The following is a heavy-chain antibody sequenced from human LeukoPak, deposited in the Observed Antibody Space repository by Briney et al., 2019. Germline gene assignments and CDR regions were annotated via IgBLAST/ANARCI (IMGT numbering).Heavy chain of an antibody. CDR2: ISGSGSNT. CDR3: ARDVRILGLIDY. CDR1: GFTFSDYA. J-gene: IGHJ4*02. D-gene: IGHD1-26*01. Sequence: GGSLRLSCAAAGFTFSDYAMTWARQAPGKGLEWVSAISGSGSNTYYADSAKGRFTISRDNTKNTLSLQMNSLRAEDTAIYYCARDVRILGLIDYWGQGTLVTVSS. V-gene: IGHV3-23*01.